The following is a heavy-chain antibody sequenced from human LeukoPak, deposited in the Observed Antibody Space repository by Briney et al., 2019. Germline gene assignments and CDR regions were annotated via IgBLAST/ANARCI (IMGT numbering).Heavy chain of an antibody. J-gene: IGHJ4*02. D-gene: IGHD1-26*01. CDR2: IKQDGSVT. Sequence: GGSLRLSCAASGFTFSSYAMSWVRQAPGKGLEWVANIKQDGSVTYYMDSMKGRFTISRDNAKNSLFLQMNSLRAEDTAVYYCASSRSSNFDYWGQGTLVTVSS. V-gene: IGHV3-7*01. CDR3: ASSRSSNFDY. CDR1: GFTFSSYA.